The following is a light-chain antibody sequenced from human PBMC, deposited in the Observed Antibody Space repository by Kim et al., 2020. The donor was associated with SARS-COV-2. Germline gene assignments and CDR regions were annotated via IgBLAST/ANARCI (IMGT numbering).Light chain of an antibody. CDR1: QSVGNS. Sequence: LAPGERATRSCRASQSVGNSLAWFQQKPGQAPRLLIFETSNRDTGIPARFSGSGSGTGFTLTISSLEPEDFAVYYCQQRYDWPLTFGGGTKVDIK. CDR2: ETS. CDR3: QQRYDWPLT. V-gene: IGKV3-11*01. J-gene: IGKJ4*01.